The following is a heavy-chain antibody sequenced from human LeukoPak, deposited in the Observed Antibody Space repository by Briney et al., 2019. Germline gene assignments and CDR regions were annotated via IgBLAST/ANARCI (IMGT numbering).Heavy chain of an antibody. CDR2: INPNSGGT. V-gene: IGHV1-2*02. J-gene: IGHJ4*02. CDR3: ARIERVYDSSGPFDY. D-gene: IGHD3-22*01. Sequence: GASVKVSCKASGYTFTGYYMHWVRQAPGQGLEWMGWINPNSGGTNYAQKFQGRVTITRDTSISTAYMELSRLRSDDTAVYYCARIERVYDSSGPFDYWGQGTLVTVSS. CDR1: GYTFTGYY.